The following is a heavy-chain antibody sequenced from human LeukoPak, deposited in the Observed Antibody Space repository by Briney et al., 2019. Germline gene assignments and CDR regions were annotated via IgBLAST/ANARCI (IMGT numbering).Heavy chain of an antibody. CDR1: EFIFSYYG. V-gene: IGHV3-30*02. CDR2: IDYDGSNE. D-gene: IGHD1-1*01. J-gene: IGHJ4*02. CDR3: ASLGN. Sequence: PGGSLRLSCAASEFIFSYYGMHWFRQAPGKGLEWVAFIDYDGSNENYAESVKGRFTISRDNAKNSLYLQMNSLRADDTAVYYCASLGNWGQGTLVTVSS.